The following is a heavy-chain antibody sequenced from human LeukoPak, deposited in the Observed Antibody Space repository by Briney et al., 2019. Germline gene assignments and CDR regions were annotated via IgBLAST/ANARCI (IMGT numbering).Heavy chain of an antibody. J-gene: IGHJ3*02. CDR1: GFTFSTYW. D-gene: IGHD6-13*01. CDR2: INSDGSST. Sequence: PGGSLRLSCAASGFTFSTYWMHWVRQAPGKGLVWVSRINSDGSSTTYADSVKGRFTISRDNAKNTLYLQMNSLRAEDTAVYYCARGVAAAGTEAFDIWGQGTMVTVSS. CDR3: ARGVAAAGTEAFDI. V-gene: IGHV3-74*01.